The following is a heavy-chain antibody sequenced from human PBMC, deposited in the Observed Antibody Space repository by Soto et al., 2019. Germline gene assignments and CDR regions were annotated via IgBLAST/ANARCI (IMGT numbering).Heavy chain of an antibody. V-gene: IGHV3-48*03. J-gene: IGHJ4*01. D-gene: IGHD3-3*01. CDR1: GFTFSTYE. CDR2: IGSGGTI. Sequence: GGSLRLSFAASGFTFSTYEMTWVRQAPGKGLEWVSYIGSGGTIFYADSVKGRFTISRDNARNSLYLQMNSLRDEDTAVYYCARGGYYWDNWGRGSLVTVSS. CDR3: ARGGYYWDN.